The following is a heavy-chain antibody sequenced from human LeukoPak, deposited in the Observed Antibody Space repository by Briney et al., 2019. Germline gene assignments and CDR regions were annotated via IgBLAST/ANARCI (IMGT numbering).Heavy chain of an antibody. CDR1: GFTFSSYW. CDR3: ARDFVVVVAATRFDY. Sequence: GGSLRLSCEASGFTFSSYWMHWVRQAPGKGLVWVSRINNDGSSTSYVDSVKGRFTISRDNAKNSLYLQMNSLRAEDTAVYYCARDFVVVVAATRFDYWGQGTLVTVSS. J-gene: IGHJ4*02. D-gene: IGHD2-15*01. V-gene: IGHV3-74*01. CDR2: INNDGSST.